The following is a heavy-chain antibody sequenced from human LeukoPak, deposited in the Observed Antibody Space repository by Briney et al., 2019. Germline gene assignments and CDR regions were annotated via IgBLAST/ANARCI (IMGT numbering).Heavy chain of an antibody. V-gene: IGHV3-7*01. CDR3: ARDGYNLGDY. J-gene: IGHJ4*02. CDR1: GFTFSSYW. CDR2: IKQDGREK. Sequence: GGSLRLSCGASGFTFSSYWMSWVRQAPGKGLEWVANIKQDGREKYYVDSVKGRFTISRDNAKNSLYLQMNSLRAEDTAVYYCARDGYNLGDYWGQGTLVTVSS. D-gene: IGHD5-24*01.